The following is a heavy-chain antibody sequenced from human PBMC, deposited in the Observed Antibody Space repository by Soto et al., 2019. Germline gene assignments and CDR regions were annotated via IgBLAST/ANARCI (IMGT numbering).Heavy chain of an antibody. D-gene: IGHD6-6*01. Sequence: SETLSLTCAVYGGSINTDSWWTWVRQPPGKGLEWIGEIHRSRGTNYNSSLKSRVTISIDRSTNHFSLRLYSVTAADTAVYYCASREEARPFWGQGTLVTVSS. CDR3: ASREEARPF. CDR1: GGSINTDSW. CDR2: IHRSRGT. V-gene: IGHV4-4*02. J-gene: IGHJ4*02.